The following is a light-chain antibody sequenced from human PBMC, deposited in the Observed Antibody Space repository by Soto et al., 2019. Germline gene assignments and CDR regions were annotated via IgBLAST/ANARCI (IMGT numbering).Light chain of an antibody. CDR2: DVS. CDR3: QQYNSYPWT. J-gene: IGKJ1*01. V-gene: IGKV1-16*01. CDR1: QDISNY. Sequence: DIQVTQSPSSLSASVGDRVTITCQASQDISNYLNWYQQKPGKAPKLLIYDVSSLESGVPSRFSGSGSGTEFTLAISSLQPDDFATYYCQQYNSYPWTFGQGTKVDIK.